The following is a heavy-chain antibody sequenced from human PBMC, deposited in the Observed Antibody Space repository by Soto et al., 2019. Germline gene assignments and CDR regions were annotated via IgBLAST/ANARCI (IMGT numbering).Heavy chain of an antibody. CDR2: INHSGST. V-gene: IGHV4-34*01. Sequence: SETLSLTCAVYGGSFSGYYWSWTRQPPGKGLEWIGEINHSGSTNYNPSLKSRVTISVDTSKNQFSLDLTSVTAADTAVYYCARHRRETGTYAQPLDYWGQGTLVTVS. CDR3: ARHRRETGTYAQPLDY. CDR1: GGSFSGYY. D-gene: IGHD1-1*01. J-gene: IGHJ4*02.